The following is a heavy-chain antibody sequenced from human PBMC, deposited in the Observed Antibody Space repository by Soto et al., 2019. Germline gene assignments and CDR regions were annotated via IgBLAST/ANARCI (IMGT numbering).Heavy chain of an antibody. CDR1: GGTFSSYA. CDR2: IIPIFGTA. J-gene: IGHJ4*02. CDR3: ARDRCSGGSCYSMYYFDY. D-gene: IGHD2-15*01. Sequence: SVKVSCKASGGTFSSYAISWVRQAPGQGLEWMGGIIPIFGTANYAQKFQGRVTITADESTSTAYMELSSLRSEDTAVYYCARDRCSGGSCYSMYYFDYWGQGTLVTVSS. V-gene: IGHV1-69*13.